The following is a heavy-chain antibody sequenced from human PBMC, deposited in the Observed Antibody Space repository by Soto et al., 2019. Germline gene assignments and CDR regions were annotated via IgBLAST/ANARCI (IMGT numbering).Heavy chain of an antibody. D-gene: IGHD1-1*01. CDR3: AKDLQLEPPPGPPANWFDP. Sequence: PGGSLRLSCAASGFTFSSYAMSWVRQAPGKGLEWVSAISGSGGSTYYADSVKGRFTISRDNSKNTLYLQMNSLRAEDTAVYYCAKDLQLEPPPGPPANWFDPWGQGTLVTVSS. J-gene: IGHJ5*02. V-gene: IGHV3-23*01. CDR2: ISGSGGST. CDR1: GFTFSSYA.